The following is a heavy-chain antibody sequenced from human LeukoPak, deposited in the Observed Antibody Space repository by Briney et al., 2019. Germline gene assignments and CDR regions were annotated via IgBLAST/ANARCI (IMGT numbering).Heavy chain of an antibody. CDR1: GYTFTSYG. CDR3: ARVLGMQSHVDYFDY. Sequence: GASVKVSCKASGYTFTSYGISWVRQAPGQGLEWMGWISAYNGNTNYAQKLQGRVTMTTDTSTSTAYMELRSLRSDDTAVYYCARVLGMQSHVDYFDYWGQGTLVTVSS. V-gene: IGHV1-18*01. D-gene: IGHD7-27*01. CDR2: ISAYNGNT. J-gene: IGHJ4*02.